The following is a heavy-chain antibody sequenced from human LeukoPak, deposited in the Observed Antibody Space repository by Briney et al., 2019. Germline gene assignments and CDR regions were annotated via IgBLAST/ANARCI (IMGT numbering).Heavy chain of an antibody. CDR1: GGSISSYY. Sequence: PSETLSLTCTVSGGSISSYYWSWIRQPPGKGLEWIGYIYYSGSTNYNPSLKSRVPISVDTSKNQFSLKLSSVTAADTAVYYCARWGTDYYGSGSYKVLDYWGQGTLVTVSS. V-gene: IGHV4-59*01. D-gene: IGHD3-10*01. CDR2: IYYSGST. CDR3: ARWGTDYYGSGSYKVLDY. J-gene: IGHJ4*02.